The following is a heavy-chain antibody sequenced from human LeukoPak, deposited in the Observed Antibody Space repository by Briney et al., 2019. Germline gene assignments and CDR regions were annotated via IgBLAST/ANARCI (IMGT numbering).Heavy chain of an antibody. Sequence: ASVKVSCKVSGYTFTDYYMHWVQQAPGKGLEWMGGFDPEDGETIYAQKFQGRVTMTEDTSTDTAYMELSSLRSEDTAVYYCATGRAAPLFDYWGQGTLVTVSS. V-gene: IGHV1-24*01. CDR2: FDPEDGET. J-gene: IGHJ4*02. CDR1: GYTFTDYY. D-gene: IGHD2-15*01. CDR3: ATGRAAPLFDY.